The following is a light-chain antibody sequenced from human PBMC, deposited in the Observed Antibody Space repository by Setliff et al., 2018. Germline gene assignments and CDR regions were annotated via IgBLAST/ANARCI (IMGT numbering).Light chain of an antibody. V-gene: IGLV2-23*02. CDR2: EVT. Sequence: QSALTQPASVSGSPGQSITISCTGANSDIGTYNLVSWYQQHPGRAPNLVIYEVTRRPSGVSDRFSASKSGNTASLTISGLQVEDEADYYCCSYGCNRSYVYVLFGGGTKGTVL. J-gene: IGLJ2*01. CDR1: NSDIGTYNL. CDR3: CSYGCNRSYVYVL.